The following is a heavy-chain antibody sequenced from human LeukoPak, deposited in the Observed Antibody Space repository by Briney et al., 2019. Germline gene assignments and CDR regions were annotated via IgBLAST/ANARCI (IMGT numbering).Heavy chain of an antibody. D-gene: IGHD4-17*01. V-gene: IGHV3-23*01. Sequence: GGSLRLSCAASGFTFSSYGMSWVRQAPGKGLEWVSAISGSGGSTYYADSVKGRFTISRDNSKNTLYLQMNSLRAEDTAVYYCAKNGLYGDYVFDYWGQGTLVTVSS. CDR1: GFTFSSYG. J-gene: IGHJ4*02. CDR2: ISGSGGST. CDR3: AKNGLYGDYVFDY.